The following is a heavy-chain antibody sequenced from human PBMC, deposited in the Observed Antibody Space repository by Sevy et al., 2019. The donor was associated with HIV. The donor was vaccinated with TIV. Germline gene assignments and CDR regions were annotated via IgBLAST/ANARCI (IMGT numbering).Heavy chain of an antibody. D-gene: IGHD3-10*01. CDR1: GYTFTGYY. Sequence: ASVKVSCKASGYTFTGYYMHWVRQAPGQGLEWMGWINPNSGGTNYAQKFQGRVTMTRDTSISTAYMELSRLRSDDTAVYYCARDFGHYYGSGSYQDYWGRGTLVTVSS. CDR2: INPNSGGT. J-gene: IGHJ4*02. V-gene: IGHV1-2*02. CDR3: ARDFGHYYGSGSYQDY.